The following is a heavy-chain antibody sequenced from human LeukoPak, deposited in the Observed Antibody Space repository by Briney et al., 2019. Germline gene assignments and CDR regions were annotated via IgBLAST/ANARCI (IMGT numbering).Heavy chain of an antibody. CDR1: GGSISSYY. J-gene: IGHJ4*02. Sequence: SETLSLTCTVSGGSISSYYWSWIRQPPGKGLEWIGYIYYSGSTNYNPSLKSGVTISVDTSKDQFSLKLNSVTAADTAVHYCARDEAAMVPFFGYWGQGTLGTVSS. V-gene: IGHV4-59*01. CDR3: ARDEAAMVPFFGY. CDR2: IYYSGST. D-gene: IGHD3-10*01.